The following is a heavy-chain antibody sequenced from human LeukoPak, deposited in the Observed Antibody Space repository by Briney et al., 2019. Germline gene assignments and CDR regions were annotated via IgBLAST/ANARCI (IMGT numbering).Heavy chain of an antibody. CDR2: IHHSGST. CDR1: GVSITINYW. J-gene: IGHJ4*02. D-gene: IGHD3-9*01. V-gene: IGHV4-4*02. Sequence: SETLSLTCTVYGVSITINYWWSWVRQSPGKGLEWIGEIHHSGSTTYNPSLKSRVTMSLDKSRNQISLKLRSVTAADTAVYYCATPTYFDILSGGWGRGTLVTVSS. CDR3: ATPTYFDILSGG.